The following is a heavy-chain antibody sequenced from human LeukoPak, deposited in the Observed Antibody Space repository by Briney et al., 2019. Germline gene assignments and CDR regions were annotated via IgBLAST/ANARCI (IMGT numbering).Heavy chain of an antibody. V-gene: IGHV4-34*01. CDR3: ARHISSGGTYAHFDY. CDR1: GGSFSGYY. D-gene: IGHD1-26*01. J-gene: IGHJ4*02. Sequence: SETLSLTCVVYGGSFSGYYWSWIRQPPGKRLEWIGEINHSGSTNYNPSLKSRVTISLDTSKNQFSLKLTSVTAADTAVYYCARHISSGGTYAHFDYWGQGTLVTVSS. CDR2: INHSGST.